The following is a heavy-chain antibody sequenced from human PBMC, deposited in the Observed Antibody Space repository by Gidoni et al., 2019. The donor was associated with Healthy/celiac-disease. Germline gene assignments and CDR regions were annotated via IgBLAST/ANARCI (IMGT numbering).Heavy chain of an antibody. CDR3: ATNCSSTTCYYY. D-gene: IGHD2-2*01. V-gene: IGHV3-23*01. CDR1: GFTFSNYA. J-gene: IGHJ4*02. CDR2: ISGGGGST. Sequence: EVQLLESGGGLVQPGGSLRPSCAASGFTFSNYAMSWVRQAPGKGLEWVSVISGGGGSTYYADSVKGRFTISRDNSKNTLYLQMNSLRAEDTAVYYCATNCSSTTCYYYWGQGTLVTVSS.